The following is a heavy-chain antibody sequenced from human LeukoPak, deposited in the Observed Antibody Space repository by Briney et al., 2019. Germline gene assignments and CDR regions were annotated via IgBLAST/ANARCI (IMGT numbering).Heavy chain of an antibody. V-gene: IGHV3-7*01. CDR2: IKQDGSEK. CDR3: ARGARVVPAASFDY. D-gene: IGHD2-2*01. Sequence: GGSLRLSCAASGFTFSSYWMSWVRQAPGKGLEWVANIKQDGSEKYYVDSVKGRFTISRDNAKNSLYLQMNSLRAEDTAVYYCARGARVVPAASFDYWGQGTLVTVSS. J-gene: IGHJ4*02. CDR1: GFTFSSYW.